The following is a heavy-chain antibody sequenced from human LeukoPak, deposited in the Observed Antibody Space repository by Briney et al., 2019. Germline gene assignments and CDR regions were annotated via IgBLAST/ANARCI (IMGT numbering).Heavy chain of an antibody. D-gene: IGHD3-10*01. J-gene: IGHJ3*02. CDR2: ISSSGTYI. V-gene: IGHV3-21*01. Sequence: GGSLRLSCAASGFSFSDYTMNWVRQAPGKGLEWVSSISSSGTYIHYADSVKGRFTISRDNAKNSLYLQMNSLRAEDTAVYYCARDYYGSGSYRHDAFEIWGQGTMVTVSS. CDR1: GFSFSDYT. CDR3: ARDYYGSGSYRHDAFEI.